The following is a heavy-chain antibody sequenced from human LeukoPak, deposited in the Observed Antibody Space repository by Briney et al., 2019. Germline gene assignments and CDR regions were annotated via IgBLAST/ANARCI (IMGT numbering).Heavy chain of an antibody. CDR2: ISRTSSYI. D-gene: IGHD2-15*01. CDR3: ARDERRFCSDGSWYPGEY. J-gene: IGHJ4*02. CDR1: GFTFSDYA. V-gene: IGHV3-21*01. Sequence: GGSLRLSCAASGFTFSDYAMKWVRQAPGKGLEWVAAISRTSSYIFYSDSVKGRFTISRDHAENSVYLQMDSLRAEDTAVYYCARDERRFCSDGSWYPGEYWGQGTLVTVSS.